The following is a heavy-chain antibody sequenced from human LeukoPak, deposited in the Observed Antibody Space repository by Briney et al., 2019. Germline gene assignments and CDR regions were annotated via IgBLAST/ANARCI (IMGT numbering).Heavy chain of an antibody. V-gene: IGHV4-59*01. D-gene: IGHD6-19*01. CDR3: ARGGDSSGWLTFDY. CDR1: GGSISSYY. CDR2: IYYSGST. J-gene: IGHJ4*02. Sequence: SETLSLTCTVSGGSISSYYWSWIRQPPGKGLEWIGYIYYSGSTNYNPSLKSRVTISVDTSKDQFSLQLSSVTAADAAVYYCARGGDSSGWLTFDYWGQGTLVTVSS.